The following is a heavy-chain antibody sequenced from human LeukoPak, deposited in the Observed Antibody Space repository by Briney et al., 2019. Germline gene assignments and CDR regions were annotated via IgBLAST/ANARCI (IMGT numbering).Heavy chain of an antibody. Sequence: ASVKVSFKASGYTFTSYGISWVRHAPGQGLEWMGLISAYNGNTYYAQKFRGRVTMTTDTSTSTAYMELRGLSSDDTAVYYGARGPYCSGATCYSQYFDFWGQGTLVPVSS. CDR2: ISAYNGNT. J-gene: IGHJ4*02. CDR3: ARGPYCSGATCYSQYFDF. D-gene: IGHD2-15*01. CDR1: GYTFTSYG. V-gene: IGHV1-18*01.